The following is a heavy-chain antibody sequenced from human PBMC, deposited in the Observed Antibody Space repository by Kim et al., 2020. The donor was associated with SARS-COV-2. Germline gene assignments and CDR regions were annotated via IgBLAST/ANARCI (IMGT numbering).Heavy chain of an antibody. CDR1: GFTFSSYG. CDR3: AKWGAFGSSPRCYSLFD. J-gene: IGHJ5*01. CDR2: ISDRGTRT. V-gene: IGHV3-23*01. Sequence: GGSLRLSCAASGFTFSSYGMSWVRQAPGKRLEWVSAISDRGTRTYYADSVKGRFTISRDNSNNTLCLQMNSLTAEDTAVYYCAKWGAFGSSPRCYSLFD. D-gene: IGHD2-2*01.